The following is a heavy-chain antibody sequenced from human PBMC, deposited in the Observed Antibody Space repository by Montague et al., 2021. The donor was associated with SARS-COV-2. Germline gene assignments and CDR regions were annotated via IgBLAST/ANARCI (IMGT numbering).Heavy chain of an antibody. CDR1: GGSISSSSYY. CDR3: ARQVGTMIVVVIMKLRYYFDY. Sequence: SETLSLTCTVSGGSISSSSYYWGWIRQPPGKGLEWIGSIYYSGSTYYNPSLKSRVTISVDTSKNQFSLKLSSVTAADTAVYYCARQVGTMIVVVIMKLRYYFDYWGQGTLVTVSS. J-gene: IGHJ4*02. V-gene: IGHV4-39*01. D-gene: IGHD3-22*01. CDR2: IYYSGST.